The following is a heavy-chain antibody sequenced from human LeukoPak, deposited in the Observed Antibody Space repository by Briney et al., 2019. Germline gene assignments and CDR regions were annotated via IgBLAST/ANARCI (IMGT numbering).Heavy chain of an antibody. J-gene: IGHJ4*02. CDR3: ARYRAVAAFDY. D-gene: IGHD6-19*01. CDR1: GFTFSSYE. CDR2: VSSSGSTI. Sequence: GGSLRLSCVASGFTFSSYEMNWVRQAPGKGLEWVSYVSSSGSTIYYADSVKGRFTISRDNAKNSLYLQMNSLRAEDTAVYYCARYRAVAAFDYWGQGTLVTVSS. V-gene: IGHV3-48*03.